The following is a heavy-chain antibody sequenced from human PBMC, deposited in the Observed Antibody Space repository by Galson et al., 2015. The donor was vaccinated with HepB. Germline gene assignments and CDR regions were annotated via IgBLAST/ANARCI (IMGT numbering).Heavy chain of an antibody. J-gene: IGHJ4*02. V-gene: IGHV3-7*03. Sequence: SLRLSCAASGFTFSSYWMSWVRQAPGKGLKWVANIKQDESEKYYVDSVKGRFTISRDNTKNSLYLQMNSLRAEDTAVYYCASGKPLRYFDWSPSYYFDYWGRGTLVTVSS. CDR2: IKQDESEK. CDR3: ASGKPLRYFDWSPSYYFDY. D-gene: IGHD3-9*01. CDR1: GFTFSSYW.